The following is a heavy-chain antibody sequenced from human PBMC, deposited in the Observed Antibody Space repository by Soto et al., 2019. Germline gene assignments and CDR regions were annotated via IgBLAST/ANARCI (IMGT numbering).Heavy chain of an antibody. V-gene: IGHV1-3*01. J-gene: IGHJ4*02. CDR2: INAGNGNT. D-gene: IGHD4-4*01. CDR1: EYTFTSYA. Sequence: ASVKVSCKASEYTFTSYAMHWVRQAPGQSLEWMGWINAGNGNTKYSQKFQGRVTITRDTSASTAYRELSSLRSEDTAVYYCARELQGLYYFDYWGLGTLLTVSS. CDR3: ARELQGLYYFDY.